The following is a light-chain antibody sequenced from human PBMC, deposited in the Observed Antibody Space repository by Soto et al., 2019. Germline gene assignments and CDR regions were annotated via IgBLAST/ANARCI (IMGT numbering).Light chain of an antibody. J-gene: IGLJ2*01. CDR3: SSFAGNNNLV. CDR1: SSDVGGYNY. Sequence: QSVLTQPPSASGSPGQSVTISCTGTSSDVGGYNYVSWYQQHPGKAPKLMISEVSKRPSGVPERFSGSKSGNTASLTVSGLQADDESYYYCSSFAGNNNLVFGGGTKLTVL. CDR2: EVS. V-gene: IGLV2-8*01.